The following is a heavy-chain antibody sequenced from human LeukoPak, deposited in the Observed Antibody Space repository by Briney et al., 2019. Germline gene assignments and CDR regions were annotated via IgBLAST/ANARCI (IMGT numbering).Heavy chain of an antibody. D-gene: IGHD1-26*01. CDR1: GYTFTSYD. CDR2: INPNSGGT. Sequence: ASVKVSCKASGYTFTSYDINWVRQATGQGLEWMGRINPNSGGTNYAQKFQGRVTMTRDTSISTAYMELSRLRSDDTAVYYCARDRTIVGATRTGKNWFDPWGQGTLVTVSS. CDR3: ARDRTIVGATRTGKNWFDP. V-gene: IGHV1-2*06. J-gene: IGHJ5*02.